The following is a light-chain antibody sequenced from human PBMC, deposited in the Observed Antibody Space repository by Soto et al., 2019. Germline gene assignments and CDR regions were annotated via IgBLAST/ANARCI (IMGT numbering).Light chain of an antibody. Sequence: QSVLTQSPSASASLGASVKLTCTRSRGHRSYAIAWHQQQPEKGPRYLMKLSSDGSHSKGDGIPDRFSGSSSGAERYLTISSLQSEDEADYYCQTWDTGARVVFGGGTKVTVL. J-gene: IGLJ2*01. CDR1: RGHRSYA. V-gene: IGLV4-69*01. CDR3: QTWDTGARVV. CDR2: LSSDGSH.